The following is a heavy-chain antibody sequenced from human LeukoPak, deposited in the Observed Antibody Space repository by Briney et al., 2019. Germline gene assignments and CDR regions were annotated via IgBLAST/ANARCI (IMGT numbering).Heavy chain of an antibody. Sequence: SETLSLTCTVSGGSISSYYWSWIRQPAGKGLEWIGRIYTSGSTNYNPSLKSRVTISVDTSKNQFSLNLSSVTAADTAVYYCARLYYDSSGYYRICYFDYWGQGTLVTVSS. J-gene: IGHJ4*02. CDR1: GGSISSYY. D-gene: IGHD3-22*01. CDR3: ARLYYDSSGYYRICYFDY. CDR2: IYTSGST. V-gene: IGHV4-4*07.